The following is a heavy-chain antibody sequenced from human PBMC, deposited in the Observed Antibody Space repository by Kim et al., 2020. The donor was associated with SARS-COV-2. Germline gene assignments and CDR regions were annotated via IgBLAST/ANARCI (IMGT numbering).Heavy chain of an antibody. CDR3: AKNRIHRDGYSIGIDS. Sequence: GGSLRLSCAGSGFTFSSYGMHWVRQAPGKGLEWVAVISYDGSNKYYADSVKGRFTISRDNSKNTLYLQMNSLRAEDPAVYYCAKNRIHRDGYSIGIDSWG. V-gene: IGHV3-30*18. J-gene: IGHJ5*01. CDR2: ISYDGSNK. D-gene: IGHD2-15*01. CDR1: GFTFSSYG.